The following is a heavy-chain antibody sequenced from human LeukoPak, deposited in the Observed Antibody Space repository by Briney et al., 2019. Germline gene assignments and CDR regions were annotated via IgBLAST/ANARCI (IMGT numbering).Heavy chain of an antibody. CDR1: GFTFSSYA. Sequence: PGGSLRLSCAASGFTFSSYAMSWVRQAPGKGLEWVSGISGSGGSTCYADSVKGRFTISRDNSKNTLYLQMNSLRAEDTAVYYCAKPIAVAGMGDYFDYWGQGTLVTVSS. CDR3: AKPIAVAGMGDYFDY. V-gene: IGHV3-23*01. D-gene: IGHD6-19*01. CDR2: ISGSGGST. J-gene: IGHJ4*02.